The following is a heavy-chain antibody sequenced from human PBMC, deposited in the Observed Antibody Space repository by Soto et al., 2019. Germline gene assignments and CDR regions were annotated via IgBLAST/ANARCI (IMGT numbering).Heavy chain of an antibody. CDR3: ARHAQDIVVVPAAIPYYYYYYMDV. V-gene: IGHV4-59*08. J-gene: IGHJ6*03. CDR1: GGSISSYY. D-gene: IGHD2-2*01. CDR2: IYYSGST. Sequence: SETLSLTCTVSGGSISSYYWSWIRQPPGKGLEWIGYIYYSGSTNYNPSLKSRVTISVDTSKNQFSLKLSSVTAADTAVYYWARHAQDIVVVPAAIPYYYYYYMDVWGKGTTVTVSS.